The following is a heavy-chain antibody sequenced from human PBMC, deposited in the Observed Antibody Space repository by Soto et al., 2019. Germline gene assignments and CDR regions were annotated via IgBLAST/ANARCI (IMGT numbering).Heavy chain of an antibody. J-gene: IGHJ5*02. CDR2: ISGSGGVT. V-gene: IGHV3-23*01. Sequence: EVQLLESGGGLVQPGGSLRLSCVASGFTFKDYDMRWVRQAPGKGLEWVSGISGSGGVTYYADSVKGRCTISRDNSKNRLYLKMNSLRANETAVYYCAKNRGFMTNYESAGPYNHWGKGTLVTVSS. CDR3: AKNRGFMTNYESAGPYNH. CDR1: GFTFKDYD. D-gene: IGHD3-16*01.